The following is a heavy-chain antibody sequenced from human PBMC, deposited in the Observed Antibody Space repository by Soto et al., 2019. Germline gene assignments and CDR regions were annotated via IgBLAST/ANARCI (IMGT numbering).Heavy chain of an antibody. CDR1: GGSISSGGYY. V-gene: IGHV4-31*03. CDR2: IYYSGST. J-gene: IGHJ6*02. Sequence: SETLSLTCTVSGGSISSGGYYWSWIRQHPGKGLEWIGYIYYSGSTYYNPSLKSRVTISVDTSKNQFSLKLSSVTAAGTAVYYCARGQMMGSDYYYGMDVWGQGTTVTVYS. CDR3: ARGQMMGSDYYYGMDV. D-gene: IGHD6-25*01.